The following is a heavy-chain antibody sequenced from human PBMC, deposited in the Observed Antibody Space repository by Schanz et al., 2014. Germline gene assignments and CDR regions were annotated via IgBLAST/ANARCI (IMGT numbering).Heavy chain of an antibody. D-gene: IGHD4-4*01. CDR1: GYTFTGYY. V-gene: IGHV1-2*02. J-gene: IGHJ5*02. CDR2: INPLSGAT. Sequence: QVLLVQSGAEVKQPGASVTVSCKASGYTFTGYYIHWVRQAPGQGFEWMGWINPLSGATDYAPTFQGRVSMTRDTSIRTAYMEVTRLVSSDTAVYYCARRGPNCSNNACYHGWFDPGGQGTLVTVSS. CDR3: ARRGPNCSNNACYHGWFDP.